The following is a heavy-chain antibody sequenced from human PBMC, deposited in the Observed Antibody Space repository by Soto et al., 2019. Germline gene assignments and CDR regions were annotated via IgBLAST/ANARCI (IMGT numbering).Heavy chain of an antibody. CDR2: ISGSGAST. Sequence: VQLLESGGGLVQPGGSLRLSCAASGFMFRSYVMSWVRQAPGKGLEWVSSISGSGASTYYAGSVKGRFTISRDDSKNTMSLQMNSLRADDTAVYYCAKPREIRGVGPETWGQGTLVTVSS. V-gene: IGHV3-23*01. J-gene: IGHJ4*02. CDR3: AKPREIRGVGPET. D-gene: IGHD3-10*01. CDR1: GFMFRSYV.